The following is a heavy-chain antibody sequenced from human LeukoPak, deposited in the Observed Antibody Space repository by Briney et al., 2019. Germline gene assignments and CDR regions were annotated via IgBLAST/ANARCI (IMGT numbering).Heavy chain of an antibody. CDR3: AKGTGDYGMDV. CDR1: GFTFSSYA. D-gene: IGHD1-1*01. Sequence: GGSLRLSCAASGFTFSSYALSWVRQAPGKGLEWVSGISDSGGSTYYADSVKGRFTISRDNSKNTLYLQMNSLRAEDTAIYYCAKGTGDYGMDVWGQGTTVTVSS. CDR2: ISDSGGST. J-gene: IGHJ6*02. V-gene: IGHV3-23*01.